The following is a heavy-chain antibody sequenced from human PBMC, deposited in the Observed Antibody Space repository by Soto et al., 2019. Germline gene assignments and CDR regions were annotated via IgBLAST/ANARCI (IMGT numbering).Heavy chain of an antibody. CDR2: IIPIFGTA. CDR3: ARARRGYCSGGSCLMDV. J-gene: IGHJ6*02. D-gene: IGHD2-15*01. Sequence: GALVKVSCKASGGTFSSYAISWVRQAPGQGLEWMGGIIPIFGTANYAQKFQGRVTITADESTSTAYMELSSLRSEDTAVYYCARARRGYCSGGSCLMDVWGQGTTVTVSS. V-gene: IGHV1-69*13. CDR1: GGTFSSYA.